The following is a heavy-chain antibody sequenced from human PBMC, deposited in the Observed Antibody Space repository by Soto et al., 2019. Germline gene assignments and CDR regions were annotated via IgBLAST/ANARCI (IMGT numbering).Heavy chain of an antibody. CDR2: IYSDGTT. J-gene: IGHJ4*02. CDR1: GFTVSSNY. Sequence: EAQLVGSGGGLIRPGGSLRLSCAVSGFTVSSNYMSWVRQAPGKGLEWISFIYSDGTTHYAASVRGRFTISRDNSKNTVYLQMNSLRAEDTAVYYCARGDSSGYVFDHWGQGTLVTVSS. D-gene: IGHD3-22*01. V-gene: IGHV3-53*01. CDR3: ARGDSSGYVFDH.